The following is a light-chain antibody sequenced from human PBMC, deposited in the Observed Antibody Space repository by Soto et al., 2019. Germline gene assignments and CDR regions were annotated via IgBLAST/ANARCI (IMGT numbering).Light chain of an antibody. Sequence: QSVLPQPLSVSGAPAQRVTISCTGSSSNIGAGYDVHWYQQLPGTAPKLLIYGNFTRPSGVPDRFSGSKSGTSASLATTGLQAQNEADYYCQPYNSSLSPSVFGTATKVPV. CDR3: QPYNSSLSPSV. CDR1: SSNIGAGYD. J-gene: IGLJ1*01. V-gene: IGLV1-40*01. CDR2: GNF.